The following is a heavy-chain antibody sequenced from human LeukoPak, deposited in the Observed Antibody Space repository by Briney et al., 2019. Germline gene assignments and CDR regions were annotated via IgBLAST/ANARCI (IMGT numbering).Heavy chain of an antibody. V-gene: IGHV3-30-3*01. CDR2: ISYDGSNK. CDR3: ARDPPDYALGAFDI. J-gene: IGHJ3*02. CDR1: GFTFSSYA. D-gene: IGHD4-17*01. Sequence: GGSLRLSCAASGFTFSSYAMHWVRQAPGKGLEWVAVISYDGSNKYYADSVKGRFTTSRDNSKNTLYLQMNSLRAEDTAVYYCARDPPDYALGAFDIWGQGTMVTVSS.